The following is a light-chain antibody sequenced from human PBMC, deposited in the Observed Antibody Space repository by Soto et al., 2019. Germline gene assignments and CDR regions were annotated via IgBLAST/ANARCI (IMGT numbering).Light chain of an antibody. J-gene: IGLJ2*01. CDR1: SSDIGAYLY. CDR3: SSYAGSNKLV. Sequence: QSALAQPPSASGSPGQSVTISCTGTSSDIGAYLYVSWYQQHPGKAPKLIIYEVSQRPSGVPHRFSGSKSGNTASLTVSGLQAEDEADYYCSSYAGSNKLVFGGGTQLTVL. CDR2: EVS. V-gene: IGLV2-8*01.